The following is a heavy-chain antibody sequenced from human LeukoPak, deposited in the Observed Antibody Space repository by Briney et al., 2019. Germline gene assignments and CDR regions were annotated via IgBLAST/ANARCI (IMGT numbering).Heavy chain of an antibody. Sequence: PGGSLRLSCAASGFTFSSYWMHWVRQAPGKGLVWVSRINSTSYADSVKGRFTISRDNAKNPLYLQMNSLRAEDTAVYYCARIFSGWYVYGMDVWGQGTTVTVSS. CDR1: GFTFSSYW. D-gene: IGHD6-19*01. CDR2: INST. CDR3: ARIFSGWYVYGMDV. V-gene: IGHV3-74*01. J-gene: IGHJ6*02.